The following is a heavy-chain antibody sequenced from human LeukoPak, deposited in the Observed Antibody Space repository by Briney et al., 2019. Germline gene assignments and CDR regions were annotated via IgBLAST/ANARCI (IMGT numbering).Heavy chain of an antibody. Sequence: SETLSLTCTVSGGSISSYYWSWIRQPPGKGLEWIGYIYYSGSTNYNPSLKSRVTISVDTSKNLFSLKLSSVTAADTAVYYCARAMASPTRWFDPWGQGTLVTVSS. D-gene: IGHD5-24*01. CDR2: IYYSGST. CDR3: ARAMASPTRWFDP. J-gene: IGHJ5*02. V-gene: IGHV4-59*01. CDR1: GGSISSYY.